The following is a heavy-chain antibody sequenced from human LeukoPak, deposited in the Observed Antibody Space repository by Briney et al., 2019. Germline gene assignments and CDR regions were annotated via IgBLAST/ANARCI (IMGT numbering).Heavy chain of an antibody. CDR1: GFTFSSYT. D-gene: IGHD6-13*01. CDR3: ARSPGSTWSFDY. J-gene: IGHJ4*02. Sequence: GGSLRLSCAASGFTFSSYTMHWVRQAPGKGLEWVAVIWYDGSNKYYADSVEGRFTISRDDAKKSLYLQMNSLRAEDTAVYYCARSPGSTWSFDYWGRGTLVTVSS. CDR2: IWYDGSNK. V-gene: IGHV3-33*03.